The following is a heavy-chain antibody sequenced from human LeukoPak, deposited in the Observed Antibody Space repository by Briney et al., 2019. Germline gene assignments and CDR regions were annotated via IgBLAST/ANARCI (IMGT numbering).Heavy chain of an antibody. CDR2: ISAYNGNT. V-gene: IGHV1-18*01. J-gene: IGHJ6*02. CDR1: GYTFTSYG. D-gene: IGHD2-2*01. Sequence: ASVNVSCKASGYTFTSYGISWVRQAPGQGLEWMGWISAYNGNTNYAQKLQGRVTMTTDTSTSTAYMELRSLRSDDTAVYYCARVPFDIVVVPAARYGMDVWGQGTTVTVSS. CDR3: ARVPFDIVVVPAARYGMDV.